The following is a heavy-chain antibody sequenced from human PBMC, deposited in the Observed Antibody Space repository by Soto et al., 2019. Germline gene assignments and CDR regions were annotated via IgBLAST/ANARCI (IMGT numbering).Heavy chain of an antibody. D-gene: IGHD6-19*01. J-gene: IGHJ5*01. V-gene: IGHV3-23*01. CDR1: GFTFSDYA. CDR2: INSDGAT. Sequence: GGSLRLSCAASGFTFSDYAMSWVRQAPGKGLEWVSVINSDGATYYADSVQGRFSISRDNSKSTLCLQMNSLSVEDTAIYYCASRPRGSVAGTLDSWGQGSLVTVSS. CDR3: ASRPRGSVAGTLDS.